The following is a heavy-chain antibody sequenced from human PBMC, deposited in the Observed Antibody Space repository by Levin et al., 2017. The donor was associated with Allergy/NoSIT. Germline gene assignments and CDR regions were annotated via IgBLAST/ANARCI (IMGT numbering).Heavy chain of an antibody. V-gene: IGHV3-30-3*01. J-gene: IGHJ4*02. CDR3: ARDPPRDTAMFDY. D-gene: IGHD5-18*01. Sequence: GGSLRLSCAASGFTFSSYAMHWVRQAPGKGLEWVAVISYDGSNKYYADSVKGRFTISRDNSKNTLYLQMNSLRAEDTAVYYCARDPPRDTAMFDYWGQGTLVTVSS. CDR1: GFTFSSYA. CDR2: ISYDGSNK.